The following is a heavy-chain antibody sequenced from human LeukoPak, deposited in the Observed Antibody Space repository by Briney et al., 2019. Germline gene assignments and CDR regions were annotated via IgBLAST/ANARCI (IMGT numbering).Heavy chain of an antibody. CDR3: ARVFGVATIGDY. CDR2: ISSRGRTI. J-gene: IGHJ4*02. CDR1: GFTFSTYE. D-gene: IGHD5-12*01. V-gene: IGHV3-48*03. Sequence: GGSLRLSCAASGFTFSTYEINWVRQAPGKGLEWVSYISSRGRTIYYADSVKGRFTISRDNAKNSLYLQMNSPRAEDTAVYYCARVFGVATIGDYWGQGTLVTVSS.